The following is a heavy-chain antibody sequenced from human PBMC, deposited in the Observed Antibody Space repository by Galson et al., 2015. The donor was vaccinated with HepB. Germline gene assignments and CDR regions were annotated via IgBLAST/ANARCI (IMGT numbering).Heavy chain of an antibody. CDR1: GFTFSGSA. Sequence: PRLSCAASGFTFSGSAIHWVRQASGKGPEWVGRIRSKANNYATSYVPSLEGRFTISRDDSKNMAYLHMRSLKSEDTAVYYCARLGDFSGYSSRWGQGTLVTVSS. V-gene: IGHV3-73*01. D-gene: IGHD6-13*01. CDR3: ARLGDFSGYSSR. J-gene: IGHJ4*01. CDR2: IRSKANNYAT.